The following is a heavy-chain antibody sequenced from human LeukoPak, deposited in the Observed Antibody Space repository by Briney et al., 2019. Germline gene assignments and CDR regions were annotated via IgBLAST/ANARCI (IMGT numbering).Heavy chain of an antibody. V-gene: IGHV5-51*01. J-gene: IGHJ4*02. Sequence: AESMKISCTGSEYSSTSYRIGGVRPMPGKGLEWRGIISPGDTDTRYSPSLQGQVTISADKSISTAYLQWSSLKASDTAMYYCASRGSGWGYWGQGTLVTVSS. CDR3: ASRGSGWGY. CDR1: EYSSTSYR. CDR2: ISPGDTDT. D-gene: IGHD6-19*01.